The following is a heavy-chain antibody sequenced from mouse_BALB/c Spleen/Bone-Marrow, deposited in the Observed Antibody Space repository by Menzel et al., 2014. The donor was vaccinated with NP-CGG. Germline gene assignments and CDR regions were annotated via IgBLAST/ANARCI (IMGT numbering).Heavy chain of an antibody. V-gene: IGHV7-3*02. Sequence: EVKEVESGGGLVQPGGSLRLSCATSGFTFTDYYMSWVRQPPGKALEWLGFTRNKANGYTTEYSASVKGRFTISRDNSQSILYPQMNTLRAEDSATYYCARVTTAWFAYWGQGTLVTVFA. D-gene: IGHD1-1*01. CDR3: ARVTTAWFAY. J-gene: IGHJ3*01. CDR1: GFTFTDYY. CDR2: TRNKANGYTT.